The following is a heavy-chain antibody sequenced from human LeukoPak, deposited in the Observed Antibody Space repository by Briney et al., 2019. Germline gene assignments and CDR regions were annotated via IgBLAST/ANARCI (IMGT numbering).Heavy chain of an antibody. CDR3: TKTTPHFDY. V-gene: IGHV3-15*01. J-gene: IGHJ4*02. Sequence: GGSLRLSCAASGFTFSNAWMSWVRQAPGKGLDWVGRIKSKTDGGTTDYAAPVKGRFTISRDDSKNTLYLQMNSLKTEDTAVYFCTKTTPHFDYWGQGILVTVSS. CDR2: IKSKTDGGTT. D-gene: IGHD1-7*01. CDR1: GFTFSNAW.